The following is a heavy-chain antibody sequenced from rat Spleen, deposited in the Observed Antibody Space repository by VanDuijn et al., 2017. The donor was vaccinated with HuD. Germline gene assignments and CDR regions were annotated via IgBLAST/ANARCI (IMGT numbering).Heavy chain of an antibody. CDR2: ITYDGSST. CDR3: TTGYYGYNYGY. CDR1: GFTFSNYD. V-gene: IGHV5-20*01. J-gene: IGHJ3*01. D-gene: IGHD1-9*01. Sequence: EVQLVEYGGGLVQPGRSMKLSCAASGFTFSNYDRAWVRQAPTKGLEWVASITYDGSSTYYRDSVKGRFTISRDNAKSTLYLQMDSLRSEDTATYYCTTGYYGYNYGYWGQGTLVTVSS.